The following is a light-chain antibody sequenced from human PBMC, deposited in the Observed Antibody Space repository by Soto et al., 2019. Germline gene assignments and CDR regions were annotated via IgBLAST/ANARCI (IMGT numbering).Light chain of an antibody. CDR2: DAS. CDR1: QSISSW. Sequence: DIHMTQSPSTLSASVVYRVTITCRASQSISSWLAWYQQKPGKAPKLLIYDASSLESGVPSRFSGSGSGTEFTLTISSLQPDDFATYYCQQYNSYPTFGQGTKV. V-gene: IGKV1-5*01. CDR3: QQYNSYPT. J-gene: IGKJ1*01.